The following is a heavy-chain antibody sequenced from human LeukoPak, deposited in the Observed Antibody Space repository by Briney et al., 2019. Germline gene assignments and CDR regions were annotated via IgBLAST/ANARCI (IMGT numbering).Heavy chain of an antibody. J-gene: IGHJ4*02. CDR1: GGSVSGYY. Sequence: SETLSLTCAVYGGSVSGYYWSWIRQPPGKGLEWIGEINHSGSTNYNPSLKSRVTISVDTSKNQFSLKLSSVTAADTAVYYCARGYLVGYYDSSGYYYYFDYWGQGTLVTVSS. CDR3: ARGYLVGYYDSSGYYYYFDY. D-gene: IGHD3-22*01. CDR2: INHSGST. V-gene: IGHV4-34*01.